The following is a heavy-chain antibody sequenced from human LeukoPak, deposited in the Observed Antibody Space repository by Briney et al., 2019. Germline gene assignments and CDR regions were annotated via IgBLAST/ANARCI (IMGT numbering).Heavy chain of an antibody. J-gene: IGHJ4*02. CDR2: IIPIFGTA. Sequence: SVKVSCKASGGTFSSYAISWVRLAPGQRLEWMGRIIPIFGTANYAQKLQGRVTITADKSTSTAYMELSSLRSEDTAVYYCARDTKESDYGSGSYSDYWGQGTLVTVSS. D-gene: IGHD3-10*01. CDR3: ARDTKESDYGSGSYSDY. V-gene: IGHV1-69*06. CDR1: GGTFSSYA.